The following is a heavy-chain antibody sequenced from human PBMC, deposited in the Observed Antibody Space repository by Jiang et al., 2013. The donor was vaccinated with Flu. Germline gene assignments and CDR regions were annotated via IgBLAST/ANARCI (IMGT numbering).Heavy chain of an antibody. J-gene: IGHJ4*02. CDR3: ASAVRGTTGSFAY. CDR1: GDSVSNNSAV. CDR2: TYYRSKWYN. V-gene: IGHV6-1*01. D-gene: IGHD1-7*01. Sequence: SQTLSLTCAISGDSVSNNSAVWDWIRQSPSRGLEWLGRTYYRSKWYNDYAVSVKSRITINPDTSKNQFSLQLNSVTPEDTAVYYCASAVRGTTGSFAYWGRGSLVTVSS.